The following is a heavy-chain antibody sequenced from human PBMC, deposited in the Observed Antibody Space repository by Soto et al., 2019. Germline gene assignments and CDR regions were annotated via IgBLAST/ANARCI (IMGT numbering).Heavy chain of an antibody. Sequence: QVQLVESGGGVVQPGRSLRLSCAASGFTFSSYGMHWVRQAPGKGLEWVAVISYDGSNKYYADSVKGRFTISRDNSKNTLYLQMNSLRAEDTAVYYCANASRGGLRSPIDYWGQGTLVTVSS. CDR3: ANASRGGLRSPIDY. CDR2: ISYDGSNK. J-gene: IGHJ4*02. CDR1: GFTFSSYG. D-gene: IGHD5-12*01. V-gene: IGHV3-30*18.